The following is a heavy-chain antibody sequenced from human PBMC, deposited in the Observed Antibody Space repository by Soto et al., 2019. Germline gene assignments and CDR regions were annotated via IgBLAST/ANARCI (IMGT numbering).Heavy chain of an antibody. J-gene: IGHJ5*02. CDR1: GFSLSTSGAA. D-gene: IGHD3-3*01. CDR3: AHRSPMTIFGLIIDNGIWFDP. V-gene: IGHV2-5*02. Sequence: QINLIESGPTLVKPTQTLTLTCTFSGFSLSTSGAAVGWVRQPPGRALEWLALIYWDGDKRYNASLGNRLTITKDTSMNHVVLTLTNVDPADTVTYYCAHRSPMTIFGLIIDNGIWFDPWGQGTRVIVSS. CDR2: IYWDGDK.